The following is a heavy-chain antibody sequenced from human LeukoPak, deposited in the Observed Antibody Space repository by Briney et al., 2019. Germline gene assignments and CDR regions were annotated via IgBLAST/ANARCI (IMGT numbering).Heavy chain of an antibody. CDR1: GGSISSSSYY. J-gene: IGHJ4*02. CDR3: ARDPRGSSWYYWDY. Sequence: SETLSLTCTVSGGSISSSSYYWGWIRQPPGKGLEWIGSIYHSGSTNYNPSLKSRVTISVDKSKNQFSLKLSSVTAADTAVYYCARDPRGSSWYYWDYWGQGPWSPSPQ. V-gene: IGHV4-39*07. CDR2: IYHSGST. D-gene: IGHD6-13*01.